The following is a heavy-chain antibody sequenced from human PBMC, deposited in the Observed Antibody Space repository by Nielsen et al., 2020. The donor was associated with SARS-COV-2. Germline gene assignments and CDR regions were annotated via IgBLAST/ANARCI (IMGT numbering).Heavy chain of an antibody. V-gene: IGHV1-18*01. J-gene: IGHJ4*02. Sequence: ASVKVSCTASGYTFTSYGIRWVRQAPGQGLAWLGWISAYTGNTHYAQKLPGRVTMTTDTSTSTSYMELRRLRSDDTAVYYCARGSGSGWVTRTPPYFAYWGQGTLVTVSS. D-gene: IGHD6-19*01. CDR1: GYTFTSYG. CDR3: ARGSGSGWVTRTPPYFAY. CDR2: ISAYTGNT.